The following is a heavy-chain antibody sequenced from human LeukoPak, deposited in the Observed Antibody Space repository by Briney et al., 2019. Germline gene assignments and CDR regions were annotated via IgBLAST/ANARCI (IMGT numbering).Heavy chain of an antibody. CDR1: GFTFSSYW. Sequence: GGSLRLSCAASGFTFSSYWMSWVRQAPGKGLEWVANIKQDGSEKYYVDSVKGRFTISRDNAKNSLYLQMNSLRAEDTAVYYCASSSSWDLLGAFDIWGQGTMVTVSS. CDR3: ASSSSWDLLGAFDI. D-gene: IGHD6-13*01. J-gene: IGHJ3*02. V-gene: IGHV3-7*01. CDR2: IKQDGSEK.